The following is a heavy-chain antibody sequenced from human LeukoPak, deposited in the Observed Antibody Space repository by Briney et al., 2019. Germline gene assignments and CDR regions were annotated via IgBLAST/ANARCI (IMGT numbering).Heavy chain of an antibody. V-gene: IGHV1-69*05. CDR1: GGTFSSYA. Sequence: GASVKVSCKASGGTFSSYAISWVRQAPGQGLEWMGGIIPIFGTANYAQKFQGRVTITTGESTSTAYMELSSLRSEDTAVYYCAREVVPAATDAFDIWGQGTMVTVSS. CDR2: IIPIFGTA. J-gene: IGHJ3*02. CDR3: AREVVPAATDAFDI. D-gene: IGHD2-2*01.